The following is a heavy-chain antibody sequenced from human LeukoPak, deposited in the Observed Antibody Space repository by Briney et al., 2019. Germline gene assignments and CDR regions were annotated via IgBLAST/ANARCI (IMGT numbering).Heavy chain of an antibody. D-gene: IGHD6-13*01. CDR1: GYTFTSYD. CDR2: MKPNSGNT. CDR3: ARGHRRIAAAGTEGDY. V-gene: IGHV1-8*01. J-gene: IGHJ4*02. Sequence: ASVNVSCTASGYTFTSYDINWVRQATGQGREWMGWMKPNSGNTGYAQKVQGRVTMTRNTSISTAYMELSRLRSEDTAVYYCARGHRRIAAAGTEGDYWGQGTLGTVSS.